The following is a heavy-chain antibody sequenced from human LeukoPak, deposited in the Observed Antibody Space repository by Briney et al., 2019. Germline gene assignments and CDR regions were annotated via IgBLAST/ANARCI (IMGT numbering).Heavy chain of an antibody. CDR2: ISSSGSTI. D-gene: IGHD4/OR15-4a*01. CDR3: ASLTTSDGDYYYMDV. V-gene: IGHV3-11*04. CDR1: GFTFSDYY. J-gene: IGHJ6*03. Sequence: PGGSLRLSCAASGFTFSDYYMSWIRQAPGKGLEWVSYISSSGSTIYYADSVKGRFTISRDNAKNSLYLQMNSLRAEDTAVYYCASLTTSDGDYYYMDVWGKGTTVTVSS.